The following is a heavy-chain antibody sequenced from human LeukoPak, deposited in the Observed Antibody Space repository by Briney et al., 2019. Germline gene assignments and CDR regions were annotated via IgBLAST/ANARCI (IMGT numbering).Heavy chain of an antibody. CDR3: AREDSGAGPDY. CDR2: IIPILGIA. V-gene: IGHV1-69*04. D-gene: IGHD6-19*01. Sequence: SVKVSCKASGGTFSSYAISWVRQAPGQGLEWMGRIIPILGIANYAQKFQGRVTITADKSTSTAYMELSSLRSEDTAVYYCAREDSGAGPDYWGQGTLVTVSS. CDR1: GGTFSSYA. J-gene: IGHJ4*02.